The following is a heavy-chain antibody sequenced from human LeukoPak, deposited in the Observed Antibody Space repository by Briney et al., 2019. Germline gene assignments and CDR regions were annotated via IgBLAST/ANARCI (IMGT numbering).Heavy chain of an antibody. CDR2: IYTSGNT. CDR1: GGSISSYY. CDR3: ASPGAGMDHDAFDI. D-gene: IGHD6-13*01. J-gene: IGHJ3*02. Sequence: SETLSLTCTVSGGSISSYYWSWIRQPAGKGLEWIGRIYTSGNTNYNPSLKSRVTMSVDTSKNQFSLKLSSVTAADTAVYYCASPGAGMDHDAFDIWGQGTMVTVSS. V-gene: IGHV4-4*07.